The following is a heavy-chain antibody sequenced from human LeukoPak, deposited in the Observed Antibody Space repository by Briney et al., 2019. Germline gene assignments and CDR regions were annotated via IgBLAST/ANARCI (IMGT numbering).Heavy chain of an antibody. J-gene: IGHJ4*02. D-gene: IGHD3-22*01. CDR1: GFTFDDYA. Sequence: GGSLRLSCAASGFTFDDYAMHWVRQAPGKGLEWVSGISWNSGSIGYADSVKGRFTISRDNAKNSLYLQMNSLRAEDTAVYYCASLYYDSSGYYNADYWGQGTLVTVSS. CDR2: ISWNSGSI. CDR3: ASLYYDSSGYYNADY. V-gene: IGHV3-9*01.